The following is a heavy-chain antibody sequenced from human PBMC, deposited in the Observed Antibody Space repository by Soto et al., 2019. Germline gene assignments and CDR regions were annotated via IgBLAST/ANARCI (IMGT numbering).Heavy chain of an antibody. V-gene: IGHV3-23*01. CDR1: GFSFTNYG. D-gene: IGHD1-26*01. J-gene: IGHJ4*02. Sequence: GGSLRLSCAASGFSSGFSFTNYGMSWVRQAPGKGLEWVSGISISDNDPHYADSVKGRFTMFRDNPKSTLYLQMNSLRAEDTALYYCAKSRSGSSRGHFDFWGQGTLVTVSS. CDR3: AKSRSGSSRGHFDF. CDR2: ISISDNDP.